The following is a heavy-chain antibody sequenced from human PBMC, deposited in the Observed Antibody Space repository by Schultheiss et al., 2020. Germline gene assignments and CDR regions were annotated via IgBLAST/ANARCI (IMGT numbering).Heavy chain of an antibody. CDR2: ISGSGGST. Sequence: GGSLRLSCAASGFTFSSYAMSWVRQAPGKGLEWVSAISGSGGSTYYADSVKGRFTISRDNSKNTLYLQMNSLRAEDTAVYYCAKDLNYYGSGSYFVGPFDPWGQGTLVNVYS. J-gene: IGHJ5*02. V-gene: IGHV3-23*01. CDR1: GFTFSSYA. D-gene: IGHD3-10*01. CDR3: AKDLNYYGSGSYFVGPFDP.